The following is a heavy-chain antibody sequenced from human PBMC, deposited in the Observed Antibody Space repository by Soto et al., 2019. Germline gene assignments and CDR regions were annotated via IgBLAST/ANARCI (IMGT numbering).Heavy chain of an antibody. Sequence: GGSLRLSCAASGLTFSSYAMSWVRQAPGKGLEWVSAISGSGGSTYYADSVKGRFTISRDNSKNTLYLQMNSLRAEDTAVYYCAKDQDGDSAFDYWGQGTLVTVSS. CDR3: AKDQDGDSAFDY. CDR1: GLTFSSYA. J-gene: IGHJ4*02. CDR2: ISGSGGST. V-gene: IGHV3-23*01. D-gene: IGHD4-17*01.